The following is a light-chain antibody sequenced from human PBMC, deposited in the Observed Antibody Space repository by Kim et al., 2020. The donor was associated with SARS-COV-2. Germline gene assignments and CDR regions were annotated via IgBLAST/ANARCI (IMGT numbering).Light chain of an antibody. CDR3: AAWDDSLSGRGV. CDR1: SSNLGSNY. V-gene: IGLV1-47*01. J-gene: IGLJ3*02. Sequence: ELTQPPSASGTPGQRVTISCSGSSSNLGSNYVYWYQQLPGTAPKLLIYRNNQRPSGVPDRFSGSKSGTSASLAISGLRSEDEADYYCAAWDDSLSGRGVFGGGTQLTVL. CDR2: RNN.